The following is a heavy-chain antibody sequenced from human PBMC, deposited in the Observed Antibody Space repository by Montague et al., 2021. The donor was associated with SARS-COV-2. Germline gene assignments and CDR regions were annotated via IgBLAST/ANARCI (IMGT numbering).Heavy chain of an antibody. CDR1: GGSLRHSY. D-gene: IGHD3-10*01. J-gene: IGHJ6*02. Sequence: SETLSLTCSVSGGSLRHSYWTWIRQAPERGLEWIGYIYHSGTTKYNPALQSRLTISVDTAKNQFFLSLTSVTAADTAVYYCARVSSTALRGVIKTPGYFALDVWGPGTTVRVSS. V-gene: IGHV4-4*09. CDR2: IYHSGTT. CDR3: ARVSSTALRGVIKTPGYFALDV.